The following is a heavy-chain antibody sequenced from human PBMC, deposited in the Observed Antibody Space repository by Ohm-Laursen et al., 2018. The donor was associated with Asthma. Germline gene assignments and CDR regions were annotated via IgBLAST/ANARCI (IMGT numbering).Heavy chain of an antibody. CDR3: ARLDWAQSMFDA. V-gene: IGHV4-59*02. Sequence: TLSLTCTVFNGSVRGHYWTWVRQPPGRELEWIAYMSSNGGANYSPSLRSRVTLSTDTSTNQVSLRLSSVTAADTAVYFCARLDWAQSMFDAWGQGSLATVSS. J-gene: IGHJ5*02. CDR1: NGSVRGHY. CDR2: MSSNGGA. D-gene: IGHD3-9*01.